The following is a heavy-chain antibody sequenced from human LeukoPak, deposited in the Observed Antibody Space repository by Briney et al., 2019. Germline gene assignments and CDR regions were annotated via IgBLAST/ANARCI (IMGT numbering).Heavy chain of an antibody. Sequence: SETLSLTCTVSGGSISSSSYYWGWIRQPPGKGLEWIGSIYYSGSTYYNPSLKSRVTISVDTSKNQFSLKLSSATAADTAVYYCARVALGYSYGSYYYYYYYMDVWGKGTTVTVSS. CDR3: ARVALGYSYGSYYYYYYYMDV. V-gene: IGHV4-39*07. D-gene: IGHD5-18*01. J-gene: IGHJ6*03. CDR1: GGSISSSSYY. CDR2: IYYSGST.